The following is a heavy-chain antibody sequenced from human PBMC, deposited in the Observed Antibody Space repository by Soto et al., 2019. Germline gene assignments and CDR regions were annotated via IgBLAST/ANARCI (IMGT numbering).Heavy chain of an antibody. CDR3: AKRTLTAPFPFDY. CDR2: VGARGDST. J-gene: IGHJ4*02. Sequence: GGSLRLSCAASGFTFSNYAMAWVRQAPGKGLEWVSVVGARGDSTNYADSVKGRFSISRDNSKNSLYLQMNSLRAEDTAVYYCAKRTLTAPFPFDYWGPGTLVTVSS. CDR1: GFTFSNYA. V-gene: IGHV3-23*01.